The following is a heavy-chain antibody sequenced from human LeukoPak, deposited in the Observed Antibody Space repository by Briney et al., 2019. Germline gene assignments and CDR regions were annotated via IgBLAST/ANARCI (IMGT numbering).Heavy chain of an antibody. Sequence: PGGSLRLSCAASGFTFSSYAMSWVRQAPGKGLEWVSAISGSGGSTYYADSVKGRFTISRDNSKNTLYLQMNSLRAEDTAVYYCAKDLYHYYDSSGYHAPGAFDIWGQGTMVTVSS. CDR2: ISGSGGST. D-gene: IGHD3-22*01. V-gene: IGHV3-23*01. CDR1: GFTFSSYA. J-gene: IGHJ3*02. CDR3: AKDLYHYYDSSGYHAPGAFDI.